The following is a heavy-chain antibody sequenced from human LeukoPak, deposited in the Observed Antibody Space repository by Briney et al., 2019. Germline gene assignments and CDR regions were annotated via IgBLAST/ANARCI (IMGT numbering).Heavy chain of an antibody. CDR2: FDPEDGET. Sequence: ASVKVSCKVSGYTLTELSMHWVRQAPGKGLERMGGFDPEDGETIYAQKFQGRVTMTEDTSTDTAYMELSSLRSEDTAVYYCATEGPLYGDYAANFDYWGQGTLVTVSS. CDR1: GYTLTELS. CDR3: ATEGPLYGDYAANFDY. D-gene: IGHD4-17*01. J-gene: IGHJ4*02. V-gene: IGHV1-24*01.